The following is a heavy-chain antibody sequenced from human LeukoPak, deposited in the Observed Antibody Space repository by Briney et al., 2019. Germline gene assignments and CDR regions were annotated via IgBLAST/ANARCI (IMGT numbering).Heavy chain of an antibody. Sequence: GESLKISCKGSGYSFTSYWIGWVRQMPGKGLEWMGIIYPGDSDTRYSPSFQGQVTISADKSISTAYLQWSSLKASDTAMYYCAGYYYDSSGPKSDYYFDYWGQGTLVTVSS. CDR3: AGYYYDSSGPKSDYYFDY. CDR2: IYPGDSDT. CDR1: GYSFTSYW. D-gene: IGHD3-22*01. V-gene: IGHV5-51*01. J-gene: IGHJ4*02.